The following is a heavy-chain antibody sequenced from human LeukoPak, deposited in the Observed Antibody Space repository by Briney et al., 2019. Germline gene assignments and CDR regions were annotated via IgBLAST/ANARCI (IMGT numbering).Heavy chain of an antibody. CDR3: AKDQGYSYGYVSY. J-gene: IGHJ4*02. D-gene: IGHD5-18*01. V-gene: IGHV3-30*18. CDR1: GFTFSSYG. CDR2: ISYDGSNK. Sequence: GGSLRLSCAASGFTFSSYGMHWVRQAPGKGLEWVAVISYDGSNKYYADSVKGRFTISRDNSKNTLYLQMNSLRPEDTAVYYCAKDQGYSYGYVSYWGQGTLVTGSS.